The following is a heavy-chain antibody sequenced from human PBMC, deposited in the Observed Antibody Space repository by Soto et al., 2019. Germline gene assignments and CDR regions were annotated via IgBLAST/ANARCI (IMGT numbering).Heavy chain of an antibody. D-gene: IGHD2-15*01. CDR3: ARVRYEVSGVDH. CDR2: IAQRGIT. V-gene: IGHV4-4*02. J-gene: IGHJ5*02. CDR1: GASISRSHW. Sequence: QVQLQESGPGLVRPSGALSVTCAVSGASISRSHWWGWVRQAPGEGLEWIGEIAQRGITNYSRALKRRVTISGDKSKDLLSLNLTSVTASDTALYYCARVRYEVSGVDHWGQGTLVSVSS.